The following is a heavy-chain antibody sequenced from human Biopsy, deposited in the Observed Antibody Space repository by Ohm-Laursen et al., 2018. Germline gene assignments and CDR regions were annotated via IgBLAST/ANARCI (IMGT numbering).Heavy chain of an antibody. CDR1: GFSLSAPGMC. CDR2: VDWDDYE. D-gene: IGHD3-3*01. CDR3: ARTPIAIFSAGLVYRHRRHLQGMDV. V-gene: IGHV2-70*11. J-gene: IGHJ6*02. Sequence: TTQTLTLTCSFSGFSLSAPGMCVSWIRQAPGKALEWLARVDWDDYEDYSASLQTRLSFSKDTSSNQVVLTLTNVGPEDTATYHCARTPIAIFSAGLVYRHRRHLQGMDVWGQGIAVTVS.